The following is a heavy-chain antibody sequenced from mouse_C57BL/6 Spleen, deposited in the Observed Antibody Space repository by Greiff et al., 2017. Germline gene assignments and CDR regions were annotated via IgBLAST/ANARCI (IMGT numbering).Heavy chain of an antibody. D-gene: IGHD1-1*01. Sequence: QVQLQQSGPELVKPGASVKISCKASGYSFTSYYIHWVKQRPGQGLEWIGWIYPGSGNTKYNEKFKGKATLTADTSSSTAYMQLSSLTSEDSAVXYCAYGSLYYYAMDYWGQGTSVTVSS. CDR3: AYGSLYYYAMDY. CDR1: GYSFTSYY. J-gene: IGHJ4*01. V-gene: IGHV1-66*01. CDR2: IYPGSGNT.